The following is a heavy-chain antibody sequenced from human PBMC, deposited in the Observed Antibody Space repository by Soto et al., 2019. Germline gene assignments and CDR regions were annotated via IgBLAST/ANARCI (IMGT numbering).Heavy chain of an antibody. V-gene: IGHV4-4*02. CDR3: GRVLGNDAFDI. Sequence: SETLSLTCAVSGGSISSSNWRSWVRQPRGKGLEWIGEIYHSGSTNYNPSLKSRVTISVDNSKNQFSLKLSSVTAADTAVYYCGRVLGNDAFDIWGQGTVVTVSS. D-gene: IGHD3-3*02. J-gene: IGHJ3*02. CDR2: IYHSGST. CDR1: GGSISSSNW.